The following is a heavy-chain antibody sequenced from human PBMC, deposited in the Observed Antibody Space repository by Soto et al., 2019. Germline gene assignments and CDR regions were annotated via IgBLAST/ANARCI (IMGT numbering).Heavy chain of an antibody. CDR3: ARGRYFDY. CDR1: GGSISSYY. CDR2: IYYSGST. Sequence: SETLSLTCTVSGGSISSYYWSWIRQPPGKGLEWTGYIYYSGSTNYNPSLKGRVTISVDTSKNQFSLKMSSVTAADTAVYYCARGRYFDYWGQGTLVTVSS. J-gene: IGHJ4*02. V-gene: IGHV4-59*12.